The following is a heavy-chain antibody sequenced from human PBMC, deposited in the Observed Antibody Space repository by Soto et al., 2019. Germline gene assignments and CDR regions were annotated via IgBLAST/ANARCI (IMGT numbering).Heavy chain of an antibody. CDR2: INPGGGST. Sequence: GASVQVSCKASGYTFTSYYIHWVRQAPGQGLEWMGVINPGGGSTNYAQKFKGRLTMTRDTSTSTVYMELSSLRSEDTAVYYCARPTVVGATVRYFFDYWGQGTLVTVSS. CDR1: GYTFTSYY. J-gene: IGHJ4*01. CDR3: ARPTVVGATVRYFFDY. D-gene: IGHD1-26*01. V-gene: IGHV1-46*01.